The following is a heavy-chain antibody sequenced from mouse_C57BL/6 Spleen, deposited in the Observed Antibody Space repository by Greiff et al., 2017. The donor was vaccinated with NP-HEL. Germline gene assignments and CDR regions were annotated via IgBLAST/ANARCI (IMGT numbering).Heavy chain of an antibody. J-gene: IGHJ4*01. V-gene: IGHV1-55*01. CDR2: IYPGSGST. CDR3: ARSYYGYDERVYYYAMDY. D-gene: IGHD2-2*01. CDR1: GYTFTSYW. Sequence: VQLQQPGAELVKPGASVKMSCKASGYTFTSYWITWVKQRPGQGLEWIGDIYPGSGSTNYNEKFKSKATLTVDTSSSTAYMQLSSLTSEDSAVYYCARSYYGYDERVYYYAMDYWGQGTSVTVSS.